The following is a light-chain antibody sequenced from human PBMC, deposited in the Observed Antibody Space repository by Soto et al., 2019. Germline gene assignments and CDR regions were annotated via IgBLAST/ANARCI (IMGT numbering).Light chain of an antibody. J-gene: IGKJ1*01. CDR3: QQYGSSQWT. CDR1: QSVSSSY. V-gene: IGKV3-20*01. Sequence: EIVLTHSPGTLSLSPGERATLSYRASQSVSSSYLAWYQQKPGQAPRLLIYGASSRATGIPDRFSGSGSGTDFTLTISRLEPEDFAVYYCQQYGSSQWTFGQGTKVDIK. CDR2: GAS.